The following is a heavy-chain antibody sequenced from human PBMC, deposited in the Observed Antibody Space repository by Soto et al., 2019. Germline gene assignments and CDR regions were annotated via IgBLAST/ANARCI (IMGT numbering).Heavy chain of an antibody. CDR2: IYYNGST. J-gene: IGHJ4*02. Sequence: QVLLQESGPGLMKPSQTLSLTCTVSGLTISSASYYWSWIRQHPGKGLEWVGNIYYNGSTYYSPSLKSRVTLWVDTSKIQFSLRLASVTAADTAVYYCARYRISGSWSKFDYWGQGTLVTVSS. V-gene: IGHV4-31*03. CDR1: GLTISSASYY. CDR3: ARYRISGSWSKFDY. D-gene: IGHD6-13*01.